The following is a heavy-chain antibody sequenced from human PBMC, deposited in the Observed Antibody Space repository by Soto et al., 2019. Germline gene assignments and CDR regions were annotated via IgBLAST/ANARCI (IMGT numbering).Heavy chain of an antibody. V-gene: IGHV4-34*01. D-gene: IGHD3-10*01. CDR3: ARGRSYYGAGSLNWFDP. Sequence: PSETLALTCGVYAGPFSGYYWSWLRQPPGKGLEWIGEINHSGTTNYNPSLKSRVTTSIDTSKNQFSLKLSSVTAADTAVYYCARGRSYYGAGSLNWFDPWGQGTLVTVS. J-gene: IGHJ5*02. CDR2: INHSGTT. CDR1: AGPFSGYY.